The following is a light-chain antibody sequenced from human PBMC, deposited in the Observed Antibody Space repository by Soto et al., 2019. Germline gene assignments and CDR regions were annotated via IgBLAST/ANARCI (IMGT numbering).Light chain of an antibody. V-gene: IGKV1-5*01. Sequence: DIQVTQSPTTLSASVGDSVTITCRASQTISTWMAWYQQKLGKAPKLFVYDASTLQSGVASRFSGSGSGTEFTLIISGLQPDDSATYYCQQYTKTNTAWMFGQATKV. CDR1: QTISTW. J-gene: IGKJ1*01. CDR3: QQYTKTNTAWM. CDR2: DAS.